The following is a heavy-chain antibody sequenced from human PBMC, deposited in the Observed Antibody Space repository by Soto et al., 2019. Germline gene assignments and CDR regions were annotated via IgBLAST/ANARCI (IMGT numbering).Heavy chain of an antibody. J-gene: IGHJ3*01. CDR2: IGVGSGHK. Sequence: GASVKVSCKASGFTFINSAIQWVRQARGQRLEWMGWIGVGSGHKNYEQKNQERLSITRDMSTSTAYMELSSLTLEDTAVYYCAAVQGGGATFHFWG. V-gene: IGHV1-58*02. CDR1: GFTFINSA. CDR3: AAVQGGGATFHF. D-gene: IGHD1-26*01.